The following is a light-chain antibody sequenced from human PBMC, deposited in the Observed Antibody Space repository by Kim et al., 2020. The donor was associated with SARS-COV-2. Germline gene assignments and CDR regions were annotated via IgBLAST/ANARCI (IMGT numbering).Light chain of an antibody. V-gene: IGKV1-12*01. J-gene: IGKJ4*01. CDR2: AAS. CDR1: QGISSW. Sequence: DVQLTQSPSSVSASVGDTVTITCRASQGISSWLAWYQQKPGTAPKLLIYAASFLYSGVPPRFSGSGSGTNFTLTITSLQAEDYATYFCQQASRFPLTFGAGTKVDIK. CDR3: QQASRFPLT.